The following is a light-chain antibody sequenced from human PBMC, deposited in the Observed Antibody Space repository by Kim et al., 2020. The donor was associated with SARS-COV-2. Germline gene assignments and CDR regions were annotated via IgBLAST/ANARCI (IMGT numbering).Light chain of an antibody. Sequence: SVSPGETATLSGRASQSVDNDVAWFPQRPGQAPRLLIRAASTRATGIPARFSGSGSGTDFTLAIYSLQSEDVAVYYCQQYNDWWTFGPGTKVDIK. J-gene: IGKJ1*01. V-gene: IGKV3-15*01. CDR2: AAS. CDR3: QQYNDWWT. CDR1: QSVDND.